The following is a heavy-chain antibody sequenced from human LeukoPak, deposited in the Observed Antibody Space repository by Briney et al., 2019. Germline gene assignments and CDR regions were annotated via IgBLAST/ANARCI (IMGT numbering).Heavy chain of an antibody. J-gene: IGHJ4*02. CDR3: AGARSRRGGRFDY. V-gene: IGHV4-4*07. Sequence: SETQTLTCTVSGDSNSRYYWSWIQQPAEKALEWIGHIYTSGSTYYNPSLKSRVTIPVDTSKNHFSLKLISGTAADTAVYYCAGARSRRGGRFDYWGQETLVTVSS. CDR2: IYTSGST. CDR1: GDSNSRYY. D-gene: IGHD1-26*01.